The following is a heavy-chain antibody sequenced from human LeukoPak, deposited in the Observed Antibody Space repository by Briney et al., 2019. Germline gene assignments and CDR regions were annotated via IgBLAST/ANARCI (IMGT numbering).Heavy chain of an antibody. CDR3: ARDWAGVDMKNWFDP. Sequence: GASVKVSCKASGYTFTSYYMHWVRQAPGQGLEWMGIINPSGGSTSYAQKFQGRVTMTRDTSTSTLYMELSSLRSEDTAVYYCARDWAGVDMKNWFDPWGQGTLVTVSS. V-gene: IGHV1-46*01. CDR1: GYTFTSYY. J-gene: IGHJ5*02. D-gene: IGHD2-15*01. CDR2: INPSGGST.